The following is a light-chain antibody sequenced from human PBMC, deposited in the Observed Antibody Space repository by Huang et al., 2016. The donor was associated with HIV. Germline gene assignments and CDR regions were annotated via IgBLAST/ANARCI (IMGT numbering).Light chain of an antibody. CDR3: QQYDNLPV. V-gene: IGKV1-33*01. Sequence: DIQMTQSPSSLSASVGDRVTITCQASQDISNYLNWYQQKPGKAPKLLIYDVSNVEIVVPSWCSGSGSGTDFTFTSNSLQPEDIATYYCQQYDNLPVFGPGTKVDIK. J-gene: IGKJ3*01. CDR1: QDISNY. CDR2: DVS.